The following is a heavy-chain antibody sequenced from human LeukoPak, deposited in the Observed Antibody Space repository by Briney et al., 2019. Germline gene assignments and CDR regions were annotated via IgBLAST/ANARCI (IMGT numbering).Heavy chain of an antibody. V-gene: IGHV4-30-4*08. J-gene: IGHJ4*02. CDR1: GVSINSGDYY. CDR3: ARRLGGNGGLDY. D-gene: IGHD4-23*01. CDR2: ISYDGRT. Sequence: SQTLSLTCTVSGVSINSGDYYWSWIRQPPGKGLEWIGYISYDGRTFYNPSLNSRLTISVGTSKNHFSLKLTSVTAADTAVYYCARRLGGNGGLDYWGQGILVTVSS.